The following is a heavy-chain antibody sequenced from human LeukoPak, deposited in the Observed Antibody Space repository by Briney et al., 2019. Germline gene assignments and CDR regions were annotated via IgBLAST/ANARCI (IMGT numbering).Heavy chain of an antibody. V-gene: IGHV3-23*01. CDR1: GFTFSSYA. Sequence: PGGSLRLSCAASGFTFSSYAMSWVRQAPGKGLEWVSAISGSGGSTYYADSVKGRFTISGDNAKNSLYLQMNSLRAEDTAVYYCTRGGYCSGGSCYGSFDIWGQGTMVTVSS. D-gene: IGHD2-15*01. CDR3: TRGGYCSGGSCYGSFDI. CDR2: ISGSGGST. J-gene: IGHJ3*02.